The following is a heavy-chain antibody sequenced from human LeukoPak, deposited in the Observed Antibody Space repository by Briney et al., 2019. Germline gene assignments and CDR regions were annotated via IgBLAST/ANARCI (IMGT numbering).Heavy chain of an antibody. CDR3: ARKVAAAGIYWFDP. V-gene: IGHV4-59*01. J-gene: IGHJ5*02. D-gene: IGHD6-13*01. CDR1: GGSISSYY. CDR2: TYYSGST. Sequence: PSETLSLTCTVSGGSISSYYSSWIRHPPGKGLEWIGYTYYSGSTNYNPSLTSRVTISVDTSKNQFSLKLSSVTAADTAVYYCARKVAAAGIYWFDPRGQGTLVTVSS.